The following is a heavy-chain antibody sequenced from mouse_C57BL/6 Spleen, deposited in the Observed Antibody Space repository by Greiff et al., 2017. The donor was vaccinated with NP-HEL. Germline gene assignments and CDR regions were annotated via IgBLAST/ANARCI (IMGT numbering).Heavy chain of an antibody. CDR2: IDPSDSET. J-gene: IGHJ2*01. V-gene: IGHV1-52*01. CDR1: GYTFTSYW. Sequence: QVQLQQPGAELVRPGSSVKLSCKASGYTFTSYWMHWVKQRPIQGLEWIGNIDPSDSETHYNQKFKDKATLTVDKSSSTAYMQLSSLTSEDSAVYSCARGSYGSDYFDYWGQGTTLTVSS. CDR3: ARGSYGSDYFDY. D-gene: IGHD1-2*01.